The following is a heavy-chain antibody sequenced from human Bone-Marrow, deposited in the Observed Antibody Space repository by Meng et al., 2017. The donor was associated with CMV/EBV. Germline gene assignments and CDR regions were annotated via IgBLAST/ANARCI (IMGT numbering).Heavy chain of an antibody. CDR1: GYTFTGYY. D-gene: IGHD4-11*01. J-gene: IGHJ3*02. CDR3: ARCVAYSNNSFDI. CDR2: INPNSGGT. Sequence: ASVKGSCKASGYTFTGYYMHWVRQAPGQGLEWMGWINPNSGGTNYAQKFQGRVTMTRDTSISTAYMVLSRLRSDDTAVYYCARCVAYSNNSFDIWGQGTMVTVSS. V-gene: IGHV1-2*02.